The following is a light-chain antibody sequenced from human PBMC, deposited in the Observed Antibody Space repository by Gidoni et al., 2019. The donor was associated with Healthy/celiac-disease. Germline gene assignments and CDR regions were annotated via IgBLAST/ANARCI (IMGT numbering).Light chain of an antibody. CDR2: AAS. CDR3: QQSYSTLLT. CDR1: QSISSY. J-gene: IGKJ4*01. V-gene: IGKV1-39*01. Sequence: DIQMTQSPSALSASVGDRVTITCRASQSISSYLTWYQQKPGKAPKLLIYAASSLQSGVPSRFSGSGSGSAFTLTISRLQPAAFSTYYCQQSYSTLLTFGGGTKVEIK.